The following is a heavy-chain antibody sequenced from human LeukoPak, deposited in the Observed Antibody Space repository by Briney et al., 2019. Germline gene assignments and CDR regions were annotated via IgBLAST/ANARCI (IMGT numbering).Heavy chain of an antibody. CDR3: VRGGSSSGYDY. D-gene: IGHD5-18*01. V-gene: IGHV1-18*01. CDR2: ISTCNGNT. Sequence: ASVKVSCKASGYTFTSYDISWVRQAPGQGLEWMGWISTCNGNTNYAQKFQGRVTVTTDTSTSTAYMELRSLTSDDTAVYYCVRGGSSSGYDYWGQGTLVTVSS. J-gene: IGHJ4*02. CDR1: GYTFTSYD.